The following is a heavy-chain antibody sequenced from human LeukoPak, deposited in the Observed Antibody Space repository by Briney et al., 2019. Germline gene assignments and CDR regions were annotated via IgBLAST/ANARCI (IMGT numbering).Heavy chain of an antibody. CDR3: ARQTMAPRENDAFDI. CDR1: GYSFTSYW. D-gene: IGHD5-24*01. Sequence: GESLKISCKGSGYSFTSYWIGWVRQLPGKGLEWMGRIYPGDSDTRYSPSFQGQVTISADKSISTAYLQWSSLKASDTAMYYCARQTMAPRENDAFDIWGQGTMVTVSS. CDR2: IYPGDSDT. J-gene: IGHJ3*02. V-gene: IGHV5-51*01.